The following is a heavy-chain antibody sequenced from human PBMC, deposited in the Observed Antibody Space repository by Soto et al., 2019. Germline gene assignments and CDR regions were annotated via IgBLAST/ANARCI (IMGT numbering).Heavy chain of an antibody. J-gene: IGHJ5*02. CDR2: ISTYSGDT. CDR3: ARHRGPTTSETWFDP. V-gene: IGHV1-18*01. D-gene: IGHD5-12*01. CDR1: GYTFFTYD. Sequence: QVRLVQSGVEVKTSGASVKVSCQASGYTFFTYDISWVRQAPGQGLEWMGWISTYSGDTKYAQKNRGRVTTNTDTTTTTDYLEMRLLRYDDTAVYYCARHRGPTTSETWFDPWGQGTLVTVSS.